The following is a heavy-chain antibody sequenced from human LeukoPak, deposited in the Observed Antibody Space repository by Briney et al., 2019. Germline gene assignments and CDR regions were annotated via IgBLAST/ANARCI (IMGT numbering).Heavy chain of an antibody. CDR3: ARGPRDGYNLDYFDY. CDR2: IYYSEST. CDR1: GGSISSYY. Sequence: PSETLSLTCTVSGGSISSYYWSWIRQPPGKGLEWIGHIYYSESTNYNPSLKSRVTISVDTSKNQLSLRLSSVTAADTAVYYCARGPRDGYNLDYFDYWGQGTLVTVSS. V-gene: IGHV4-59*12. D-gene: IGHD5-24*01. J-gene: IGHJ4*02.